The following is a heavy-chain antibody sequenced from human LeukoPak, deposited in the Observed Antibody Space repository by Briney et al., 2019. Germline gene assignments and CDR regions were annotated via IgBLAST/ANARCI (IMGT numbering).Heavy chain of an antibody. CDR2: IYYSGST. Sequence: SETLSLTCTVSGGSLSSYYWSWIRQPPGKGLEWIGYIYYSGSTNYNPSLKSRVTISVDTSKNQFSLKLSSVTAADTAVYYCARDRGGYSYGYGANYYYYYMDVWGKGTTVTVSS. V-gene: IGHV4-59*01. CDR3: ARDRGGYSYGYGANYYYYYMDV. CDR1: GGSLSSYY. D-gene: IGHD5-18*01. J-gene: IGHJ6*03.